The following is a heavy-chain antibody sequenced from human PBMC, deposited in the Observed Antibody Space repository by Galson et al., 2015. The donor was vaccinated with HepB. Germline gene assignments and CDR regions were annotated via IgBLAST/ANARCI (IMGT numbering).Heavy chain of an antibody. Sequence: SLRLSCAASGSTFDDYAMHWVRQAPGKGLEWVSGISWNSGSIHYADSVKGRFTISRDNAKNSLYLQMNSLRAEDTALYYFGKDVNYDSSGVDYWGQGTLVTVSS. CDR1: GSTFDDYA. V-gene: IGHV3-9*01. CDR2: ISWNSGSI. J-gene: IGHJ4*02. D-gene: IGHD3-22*01. CDR3: GKDVNYDSSGVDY.